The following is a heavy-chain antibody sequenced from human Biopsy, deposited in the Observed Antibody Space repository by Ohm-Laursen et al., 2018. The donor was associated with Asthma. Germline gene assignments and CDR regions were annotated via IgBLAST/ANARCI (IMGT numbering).Heavy chain of an antibody. D-gene: IGHD1-26*01. V-gene: IGHV4-30-4*01. Sequence: SETLSLTCTVSGAYIETPDYHWSWIRQTPGKGLEWLGDTHHSGYTNYNPSLSSRLTLSADTSKNQFSLRLTSVTAADTAVYYCARGSSSRLSQWELLVSGGKRAHSYYGMDVWGQGNPGHRLL. CDR2: THHSGYT. J-gene: IGHJ6*02. CDR1: GAYIETPDYH. CDR3: ARGSSSRLSQWELLVSGGKRAHSYYGMDV.